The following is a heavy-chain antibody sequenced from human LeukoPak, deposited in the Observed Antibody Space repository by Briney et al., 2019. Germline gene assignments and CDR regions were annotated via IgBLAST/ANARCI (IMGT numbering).Heavy chain of an antibody. Sequence: GGSLRLSCAASGFTFSTYAMAWVRQAPGKGLEWVSSMSDTGGSTYYADSVKGRFTISRDNSKNTLYLHMNSLRADDTAVYYCAKDFDNSGWNDYWGQGTLVTVSS. V-gene: IGHV3-23*01. CDR3: AKDFDNSGWNDY. D-gene: IGHD3-22*01. CDR1: GFTFSTYA. CDR2: MSDTGGST. J-gene: IGHJ4*02.